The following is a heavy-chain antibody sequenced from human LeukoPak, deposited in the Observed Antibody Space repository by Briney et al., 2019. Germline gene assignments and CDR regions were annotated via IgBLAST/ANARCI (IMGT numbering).Heavy chain of an antibody. V-gene: IGHV4-59*12. J-gene: IGHJ4*02. CDR3: ARGKYIDSGSYNVFDY. D-gene: IGHD3-10*01. CDR2: IYYSGST. Sequence: SETLSLTCTVSGGSISSYYWSWIRQPPGKGLEWIGYIYYSGSTNYNPSLKSRVTISVDASKNQFSLKLSSVTAADTAVYYCARGKYIDSGSYNVFDYWGQGILVTVSS. CDR1: GGSISSYY.